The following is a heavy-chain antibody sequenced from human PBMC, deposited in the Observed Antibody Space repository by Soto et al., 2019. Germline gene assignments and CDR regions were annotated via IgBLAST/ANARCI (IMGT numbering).Heavy chain of an antibody. J-gene: IGHJ4*02. CDR1: GFTFSSYA. V-gene: IGHV3-23*01. CDR3: AKDILLDY. D-gene: IGHD2-21*01. Sequence: EVQLLESGGGLVQPGGSLSLSCTASGFTFSSYAMSWVRQAPGKGLEWVSAMSGSGGSTYYADSVKGRFTISRDNSKNTLSLQTNSLRAYDTAVYYGAKDILLDYWGQGTLVTVSS. CDR2: MSGSGGST.